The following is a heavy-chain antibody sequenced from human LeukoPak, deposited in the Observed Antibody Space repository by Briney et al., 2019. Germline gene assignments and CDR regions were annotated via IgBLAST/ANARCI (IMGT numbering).Heavy chain of an antibody. D-gene: IGHD5-24*01. CDR2: IYYTGNT. CDR3: ARGGSADGYNRPHDF. V-gene: IGHV4-59*01. CDR1: GGSIRSYY. Sequence: KLSETLSLTCTVSGGSIRSYYWSWIRQPPGKGLEWIGYIYYTGNTNYNPSLKSRVTMSTDTSENHVSLKLSSVTAADTAVYYCARGGSADGYNRPHDFWGQGTLVTVSS. J-gene: IGHJ4*02.